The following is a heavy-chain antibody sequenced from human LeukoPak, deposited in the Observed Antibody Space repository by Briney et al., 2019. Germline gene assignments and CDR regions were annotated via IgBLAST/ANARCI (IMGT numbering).Heavy chain of an antibody. CDR1: GFTFSSYG. CDR2: ISHDGDHK. CDR3: AKDKPGIAVAGTNY. Sequence: GGSLRLSCAASGFTFSSYGMHWVRQAPGTGLEWVAVISHDGDHKYHADSVKGRFTISRDNSKNTLYLQMNSLRVEDTAVYYCAKDKPGIAVAGTNYWGQGTLVTVSS. D-gene: IGHD6-19*01. V-gene: IGHV3-30*19. J-gene: IGHJ4*02.